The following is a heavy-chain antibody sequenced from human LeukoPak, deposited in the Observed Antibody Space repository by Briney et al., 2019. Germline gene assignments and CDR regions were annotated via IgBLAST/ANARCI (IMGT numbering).Heavy chain of an antibody. D-gene: IGHD2-2*01. V-gene: IGHV1-18*01. J-gene: IGHJ5*02. CDR3: ARVGRDCSSIDCYWEDWFDP. CDR1: GYSFTSYG. Sequence: AASVKLSCNASGYSFTSYGNTWVREAPAQGPEWMGWISGSTGNRHYAQNVQGRVSMTTDTDTSTTYMELRSLGPADTAVYYCARVGRDCSSIDCYWEDWFDPWGQGTLVIVSS. CDR2: ISGSTGNR.